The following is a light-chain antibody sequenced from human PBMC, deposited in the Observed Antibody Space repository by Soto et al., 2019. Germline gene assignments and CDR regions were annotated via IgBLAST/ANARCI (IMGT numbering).Light chain of an antibody. V-gene: IGKV1-5*03. Sequence: SQLTQAPSSLSASLGDRVTVTCRASQSISSWLAWYQQKPGKAPKLLIYKASSLKSGVPSRFSGSGSGTEFTLTISSLQPDDFATYYCQQYNSYSSTFGQGTKVDI. CDR1: QSISSW. J-gene: IGKJ1*01. CDR3: QQYNSYSST. CDR2: KAS.